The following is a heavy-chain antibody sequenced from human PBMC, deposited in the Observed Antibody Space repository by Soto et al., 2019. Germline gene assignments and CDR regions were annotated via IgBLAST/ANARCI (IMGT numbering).Heavy chain of an antibody. J-gene: IGHJ4*02. CDR2: INAGNGNT. CDR3: ARSIVVVTALDY. V-gene: IGHV1-3*05. Sequence: QVQLVQSGAEEKKPGASVKVSCKTSGYTFTSNAMHWVRQAPGPRLEWMGWINAGNGNTKYSQKFQGRVTITRDTSASTAYMELSSLRSEDTAVYYCARSIVVVTALDYWGQGTLVTVSS. D-gene: IGHD2-21*02. CDR1: GYTFTSNA.